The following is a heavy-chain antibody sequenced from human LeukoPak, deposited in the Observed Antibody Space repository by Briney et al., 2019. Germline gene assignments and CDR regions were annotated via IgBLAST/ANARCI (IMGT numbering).Heavy chain of an antibody. V-gene: IGHV4-34*01. CDR1: GGSFSGYY. D-gene: IGHD1-26*01. J-gene: IGHJ3*02. CDR3: ASLVGAHQGGDAFDI. Sequence: KTSETLSLTCAVYGGSFSGYYWSWIRQPPGKGLEWIGEINHSGSTNYNPSLKSRVTISVDTSKNQFSLKLSSVTAADTAVYYCASLVGAHQGGDAFDIWGQGTMVTVSS. CDR2: INHSGST.